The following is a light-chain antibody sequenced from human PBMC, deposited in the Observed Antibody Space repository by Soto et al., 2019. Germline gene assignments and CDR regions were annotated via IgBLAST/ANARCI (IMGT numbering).Light chain of an antibody. J-gene: IGLJ1*01. Sequence: QPVLTQPPSASGTPGQRVTISCSGSSSNIGSNTVNWYQQLPGTAPKLLIYSNNHRPSGVPDRFSGSKSGTSASLAIGGLQSEDEADYYCVAWDDSLNGYVFGTGTKLTVL. CDR1: SSNIGSNT. V-gene: IGLV1-44*01. CDR3: VAWDDSLNGYV. CDR2: SNN.